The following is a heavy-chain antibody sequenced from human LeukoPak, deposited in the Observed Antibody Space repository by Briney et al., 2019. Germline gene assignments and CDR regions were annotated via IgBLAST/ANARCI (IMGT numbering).Heavy chain of an antibody. D-gene: IGHD3-3*01. CDR2: IYTSGST. J-gene: IGHJ3*02. CDR3: ARDLYYDFWSGYYIRDAFDI. Sequence: SETLSLTCTVSGGSISSYYWSWIRQPAGKGLEWIGRIYTSGSTNYNPSLKSRVTMSVDTSKNQFSLKLSSATAADTAVYYCARDLYYDFWSGYYIRDAFDIWGQGTMVTVSS. CDR1: GGSISSYY. V-gene: IGHV4-4*07.